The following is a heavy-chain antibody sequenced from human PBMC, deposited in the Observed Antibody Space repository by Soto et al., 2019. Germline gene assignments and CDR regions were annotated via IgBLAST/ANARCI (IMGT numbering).Heavy chain of an antibody. J-gene: IGHJ4*02. V-gene: IGHV3-73*01. D-gene: IGHD2-2*01. CDR1: GFTFSASA. CDR3: TRRQYCSSTSCSDY. Sequence: GSLRLSCAASGFTFSASAMRWVRQAYVKGLEWVGRIRSKANSYATAYAASVKGRFTISRDDSKNTAYLQMNSLKTEDTAVYYCTRRQYCSSTSCSDYWGQGTLVTVSS. CDR2: IRSKANSYAT.